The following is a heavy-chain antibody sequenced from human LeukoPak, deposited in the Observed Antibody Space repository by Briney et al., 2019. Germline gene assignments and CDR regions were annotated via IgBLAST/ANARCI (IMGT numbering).Heavy chain of an antibody. CDR3: ATRGY. CDR1: GGSISSDY. Sequence: SETLSLTCTVSGGSISSDYWQWIRQPPGKGLEWIGYIYNSGSNDYNPSLKSRVTISIDTSKNQFSLKLTSVTAADTAVYYCATRGYWGQGTLVTVSS. D-gene: IGHD3-10*01. V-gene: IGHV4-59*08. J-gene: IGHJ4*02. CDR2: IYNSGSN.